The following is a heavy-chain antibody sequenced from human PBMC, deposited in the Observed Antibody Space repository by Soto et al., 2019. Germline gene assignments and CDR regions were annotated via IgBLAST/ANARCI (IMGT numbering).Heavy chain of an antibody. CDR2: IYYSGST. Sequence: PSETLSLTCTVSGGSISSYYWSWIRQPPGKGLEWIGYIYYSGSTNYNPSLKSRVTISVDTSKNQFSLKLSSVTAADTAVYYCARDDKIGYSYGYNYYYYGMDVWGQGTTVTVSS. J-gene: IGHJ6*02. CDR1: GGSISSYY. CDR3: ARDDKIGYSYGYNYYYYGMDV. D-gene: IGHD5-18*01. V-gene: IGHV4-59*01.